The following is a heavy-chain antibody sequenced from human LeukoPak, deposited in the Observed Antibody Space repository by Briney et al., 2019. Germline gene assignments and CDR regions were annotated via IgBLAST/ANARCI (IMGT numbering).Heavy chain of an antibody. J-gene: IGHJ4*02. CDR1: GFTFSSYA. CDR2: ISSIGGST. D-gene: IGHD6-19*01. Sequence: GGSLRLSCAASGFTFSSYAMSWVRQAPGKGLEWVSGISSIGGSTFYADSVKGRFTISRDNSKKTVFLQMISLRAEDTAVYHCAKEAGNGWSYFDYWGQGTLVTVSS. CDR3: AKEAGNGWSYFDY. V-gene: IGHV3-23*01.